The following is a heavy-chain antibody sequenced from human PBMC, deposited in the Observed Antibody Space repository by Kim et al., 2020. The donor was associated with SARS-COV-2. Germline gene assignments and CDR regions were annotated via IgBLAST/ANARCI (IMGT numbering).Heavy chain of an antibody. CDR2: IRDSGSST. V-gene: IGHV3-23*01. Sequence: GGSLRLSCAASGFTFNSYAMSWVRRAPGKGLEWVSGIRDSGSSTKYADSVKGRFSISRDNSRNTLYLQMDSLRAEDTAVYYCAKVTSGNSGWFEYFQHWGQGTLVSVSS. CDR3: AKVTSGNSGWFEYFQH. J-gene: IGHJ1*01. D-gene: IGHD6-19*01. CDR1: GFTFNSYA.